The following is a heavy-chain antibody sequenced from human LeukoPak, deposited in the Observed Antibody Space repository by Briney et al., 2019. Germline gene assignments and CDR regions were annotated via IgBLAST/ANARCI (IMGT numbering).Heavy chain of an antibody. V-gene: IGHV1-18*01. CDR1: GLRFSSYG. J-gene: IGHJ5*02. D-gene: IGHD1-7*01. Sequence: ASVKVSCKASGLRFSSYGLSWVRQAPGQGLEWMGWFSEYNGNTDYEQKFQDRVTITTDTSTGTAYMEIRSLRSDDTAVYYCARRRFISGTSSSYFDLWGQGTLVTVSS. CDR2: FSEYNGNT. CDR3: ARRRFISGTSSSYFDL.